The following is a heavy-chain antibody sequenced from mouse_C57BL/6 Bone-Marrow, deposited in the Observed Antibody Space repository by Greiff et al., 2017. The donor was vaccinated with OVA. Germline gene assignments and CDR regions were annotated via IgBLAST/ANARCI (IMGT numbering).Heavy chain of an antibody. Sequence: VQLQQPGAELVKPGASVKLSCKASGYTFTSYWMQWVKQRPGQGLEWIGEIDPSDSYTNYNQKFKGKATLTVDTSSSTAYMQLSSLTSEDSAVYYCARWIYYGITGYYAMDYWGQGTSVTVSS. J-gene: IGHJ4*01. CDR3: ARWIYYGITGYYAMDY. V-gene: IGHV1-50*01. CDR1: GYTFTSYW. D-gene: IGHD2-1*01. CDR2: IDPSDSYT.